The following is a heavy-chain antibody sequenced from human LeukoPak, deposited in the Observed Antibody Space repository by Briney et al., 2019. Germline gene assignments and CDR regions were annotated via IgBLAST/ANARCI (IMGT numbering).Heavy chain of an antibody. V-gene: IGHV4-34*01. CDR1: GGSFSGYY. Sequence: SGTLSLTCAVYGGSFSGYYWSWIRQPPGKGLEWIGEINHSGSTNYNPSLKSRVTISVDTSKNQFSLKLSSVTAADTAVYYCARGSDYDYVWGKTIDYWGQGTLVTVSS. CDR2: INHSGST. J-gene: IGHJ4*02. CDR3: ARGSDYDYVWGKTIDY. D-gene: IGHD3-16*01.